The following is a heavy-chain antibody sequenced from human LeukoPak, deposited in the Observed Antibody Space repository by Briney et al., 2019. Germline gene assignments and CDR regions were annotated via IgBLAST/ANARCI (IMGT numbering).Heavy chain of an antibody. V-gene: IGHV4-59*08. CDR1: GGSISSYY. CDR2: IYYSGST. J-gene: IGHJ3*02. D-gene: IGHD3-16*01. Sequence: SETLSLTCTVSGGSISSYYWSWIRQPPGKGLEWIGYIYYSGSTNYNPSLKSRVTISVDTSKNQFSLKLSSVTAVDTAVYYCARLYDYVWGSSLSDIWGQGTMVTVSS. CDR3: ARLYDYVWGSSLSDI.